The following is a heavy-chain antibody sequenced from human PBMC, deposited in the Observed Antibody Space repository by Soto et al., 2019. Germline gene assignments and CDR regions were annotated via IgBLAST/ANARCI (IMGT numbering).Heavy chain of an antibody. CDR2: IYYSGST. D-gene: IGHD3-22*01. J-gene: IGHJ4*02. CDR3: AAYYSDTY. V-gene: IGHV4-31*01. Sequence: QVQLQESGPRLVKPSQTLSLTCTVSGGSISSDGYYWSWIRQHPGKGLEWIGYIYYSGSTYYNPPXTNTIXXSVDTSKNQFSLKLSSVTAADTAVYYCAAYYSDTYWGQGTLVTVSS. CDR1: GGSISSDGYY.